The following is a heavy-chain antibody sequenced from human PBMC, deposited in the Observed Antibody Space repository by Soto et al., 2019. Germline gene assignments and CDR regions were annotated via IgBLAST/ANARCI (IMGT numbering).Heavy chain of an antibody. CDR1: GFTFTSSA. V-gene: IGHV1-58*01. CDR3: AADVWGSGKSYYYYYYGMDV. D-gene: IGHD3-16*01. Sequence: SVKVSCKASGFTFTSSAVQWVRQARGQRLEWIGWIVVGSGNTNYAQKFQERVTITRDMSTSTAYMELSSLRSEDTAVYYCAADVWGSGKSYYYYYYGMDVWGQGTTVTVSS. J-gene: IGHJ6*02. CDR2: IVVGSGNT.